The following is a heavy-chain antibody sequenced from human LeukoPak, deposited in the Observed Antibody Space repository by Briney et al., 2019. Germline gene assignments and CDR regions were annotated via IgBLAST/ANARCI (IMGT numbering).Heavy chain of an antibody. CDR1: GYTFTSYD. V-gene: IGHV1-8*01. D-gene: IGHD3-9*01. J-gene: IGHJ3*01. Sequence: ASVKVSCKASGYTFTSYDINWVRQAPGQGLEWMGWMNPNSGHTAYAQKFQGRVTMTRNTPISTAYMELSSLRSEDTAVYYCATSPDTYYDILTGYLNAFDVWGQGTMVTVSS. CDR3: ATSPDTYYDILTGYLNAFDV. CDR2: MNPNSGHT.